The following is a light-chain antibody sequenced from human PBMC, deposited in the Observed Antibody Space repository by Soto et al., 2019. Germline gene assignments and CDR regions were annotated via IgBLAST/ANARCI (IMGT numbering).Light chain of an antibody. CDR2: GNS. J-gene: IGLJ3*02. V-gene: IGLV1-40*01. CDR3: QSYDSSLSGWV. Sequence: QSVLTQPPSVSGAPGQRVTISCTGSSSNIGAGYDVHWYQQLPGTAPKLLIYGNSNRPSGVPDRFSGSKSDTSASLAITGLQAEDEADYFCQSYDSSLSGWVFGGGTKLTV. CDR1: SSNIGAGYD.